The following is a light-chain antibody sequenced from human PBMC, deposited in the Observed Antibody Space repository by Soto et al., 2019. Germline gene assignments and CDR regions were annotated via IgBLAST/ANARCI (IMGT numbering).Light chain of an antibody. J-gene: IGKJ4*01. CDR2: GVS. V-gene: IGKV1-39*01. CDR3: QQSFTTPLT. Sequence: DIQMTQSPSSLSASVGDRVTITCRASPNIHSYLNWYKQTPGKPPELLIFGVSNLESGVPSRFSCSGSGTDFTLTISSLQREDFASYYCQQSFTTPLTFGVGTKVEIK. CDR1: PNIHSY.